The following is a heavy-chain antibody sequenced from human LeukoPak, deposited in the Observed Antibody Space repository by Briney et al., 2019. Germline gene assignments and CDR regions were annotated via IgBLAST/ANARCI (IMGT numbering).Heavy chain of an antibody. CDR2: INHSGST. D-gene: IGHD3-3*01. CDR1: GGSFSGYY. Sequence: SETLSLTCAVYGGSFSGYYWSWIRQPPGKGLEWIGEINHSGSTNYNPSLKSRVTISVDTSKNQYSLKLSSVPAADTAVYYCARGSSGYDFWSGYWISFDYWGQGTLVTVSS. V-gene: IGHV4-34*01. J-gene: IGHJ4*02. CDR3: ARGSSGYDFWSGYWISFDY.